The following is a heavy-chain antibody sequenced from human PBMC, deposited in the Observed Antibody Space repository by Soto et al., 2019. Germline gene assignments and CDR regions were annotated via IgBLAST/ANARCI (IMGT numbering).Heavy chain of an antibody. J-gene: IGHJ4*02. CDR1: GFTFGHSA. CDR2: ISGTGGAA. Sequence: GGSLRLSCAASGFTFGHSAMSWVRQAPGKGLEWVAAISGTGGAAYYAESVKGRFTISRDNSRNTLFLQMSSLRVDDTAIYYCAKPEEVVRAFDFWGLGTPVTVS. CDR3: AKPEEVVRAFDF. D-gene: IGHD6-6*01. V-gene: IGHV3-23*01.